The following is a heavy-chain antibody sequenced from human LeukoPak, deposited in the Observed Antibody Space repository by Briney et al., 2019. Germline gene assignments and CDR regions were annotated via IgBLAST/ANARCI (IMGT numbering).Heavy chain of an antibody. Sequence: PGGSLRLSCAASGFTVSSNSMSWFRQAPGKGLEWVSVIYSDGTTYYADSVKGRFTISRDNSKNTLYLQMNSLRAEDTAVYYCARDREGALGDWGQGTLVTVSA. CDR2: IYSDGTT. CDR1: GFTVSSNS. CDR3: ARDREGALGD. J-gene: IGHJ1*01. V-gene: IGHV3-53*01. D-gene: IGHD3-16*01.